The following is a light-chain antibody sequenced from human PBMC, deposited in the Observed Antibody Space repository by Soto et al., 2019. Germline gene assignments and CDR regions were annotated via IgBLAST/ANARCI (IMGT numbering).Light chain of an antibody. J-gene: IGLJ1*01. V-gene: IGLV2-14*01. CDR3: SSYTSTDTLYL. CDR1: SSDVGGYNY. CDR2: DVS. Sequence: QPVLTQPASVSGSPGQSITISCTGTSSDVGGYNYVSWYQLHPGKAPKLMIYDVSNRPSGVSSRFSASKSGNTASLTISGLQAEDEADYYCSSYTSTDTLYLFGTGTKLTVL.